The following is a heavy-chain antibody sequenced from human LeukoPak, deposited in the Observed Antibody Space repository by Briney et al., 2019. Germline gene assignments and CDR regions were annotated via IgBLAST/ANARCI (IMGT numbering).Heavy chain of an antibody. D-gene: IGHD1-14*01. J-gene: IGHJ4*02. CDR2: MNPNSGNT. CDR1: GYTFTGYY. Sequence: ASVKVSCKASGYTFTGYYMHWVRQSTGQGLEWMGWMNPNSGNTGYAQKFQGRVTMTRNTSISTAYMELSSLRSEDTAVYYCARGRMWGYWGQGTLVTVSS. V-gene: IGHV1-8*02. CDR3: ARGRMWGY.